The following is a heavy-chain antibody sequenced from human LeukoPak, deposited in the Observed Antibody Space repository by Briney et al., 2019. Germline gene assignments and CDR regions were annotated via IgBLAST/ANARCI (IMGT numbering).Heavy chain of an antibody. D-gene: IGHD2/OR15-2a*01. Sequence: SETLSLTCTVSGGSINNYFWSWIRQSPEKGLEWIAYIYYVGMANYNTSLESRVTMSIDTSKNQFSLRLSCVTAADTAVYYCVRQILNFGNNSHFDHWGKGILVTVSS. CDR3: VRQILNFGNNSHFDH. CDR2: IYYVGMA. CDR1: GGSINNYF. V-gene: IGHV4-59*08. J-gene: IGHJ4*02.